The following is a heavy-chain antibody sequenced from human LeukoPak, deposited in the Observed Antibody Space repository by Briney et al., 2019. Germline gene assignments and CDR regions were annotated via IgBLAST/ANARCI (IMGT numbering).Heavy chain of an antibody. CDR2: IYPGDSDT. V-gene: IGHV5-51*01. D-gene: IGHD4-23*01. J-gene: IGHJ6*02. CDR3: ARHGAPSNYGGYYYGMDV. Sequence: GESLKISCKTSGYRFSSYWIGWVRQTPGKGLEWMGIIYPGDSDTKYSPSFEGQVTISVDKSSSTAYLQLSSLKASGTAMYFCARHGAPSNYGGYYYGMDVWGQGTTVTVSS. CDR1: GYRFSSYW.